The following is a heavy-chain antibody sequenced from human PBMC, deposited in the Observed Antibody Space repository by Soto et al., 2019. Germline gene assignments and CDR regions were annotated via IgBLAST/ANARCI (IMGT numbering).Heavy chain of an antibody. V-gene: IGHV1-69*02. CDR3: AMAYCSSTSCYRDY. CDR2: IIPILGIA. Sequence: QVQLVQSGAEVKKPGSSVKVSCKASGGTFSSYTISWVRQAPGQGLEWMGRIIPILGIANYAQKFQGRVTITAEKSTRTAYMELSSLRSEDTAVYYCAMAYCSSTSCYRDYWGQGTLVTVSS. J-gene: IGHJ4*02. CDR1: GGTFSSYT. D-gene: IGHD2-2*02.